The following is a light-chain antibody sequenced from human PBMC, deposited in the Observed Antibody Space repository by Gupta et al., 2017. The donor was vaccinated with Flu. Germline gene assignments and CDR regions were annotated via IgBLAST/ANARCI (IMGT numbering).Light chain of an antibody. CDR3: CADTSSSTVV. Sequence: SALTQPASVSGSPGPSITTSCTGTSRDVGGYNYVYWYHPHPAKTPKLMIYEVSNRPAGDSRCFSDSESANTASLTISVPAEEDDADYYSCADTSSSTVVFGGGTKLTVL. CDR2: EVS. CDR1: SRDVGGYNY. V-gene: IGLV2-14*01. J-gene: IGLJ3*02.